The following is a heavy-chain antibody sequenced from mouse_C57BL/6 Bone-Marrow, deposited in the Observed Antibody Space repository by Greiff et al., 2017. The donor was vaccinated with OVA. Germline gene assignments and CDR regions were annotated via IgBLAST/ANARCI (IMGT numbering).Heavy chain of an antibody. CDR1: GYAFSSYW. Sequence: VQLQESGAELVKPGASVKISCKASGYAFSSYWMNWVKQRPGKGLEWIGQIYPGDGDTNYNGKFKGKATLTADKSSSTAYMQLSSLTSEDSAVYFCARNDYDGAFAYWGQGTLVTVSA. CDR3: ARNDYDGAFAY. J-gene: IGHJ3*01. CDR2: IYPGDGDT. D-gene: IGHD2-4*01. V-gene: IGHV1-80*01.